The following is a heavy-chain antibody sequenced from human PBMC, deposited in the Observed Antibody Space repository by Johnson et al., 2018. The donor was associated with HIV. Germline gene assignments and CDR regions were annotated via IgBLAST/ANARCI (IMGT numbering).Heavy chain of an antibody. CDR3: AKDHRIAAAVTAVDI. CDR2: ISYDGSKR. D-gene: IGHD6-13*01. CDR1: GFTFSSYA. V-gene: IGHV3-30*01. J-gene: IGHJ3*02. Sequence: VQVVESGGGVVRPGGSLRLSCAASGFTFSSYAMHWVRQAPGKGLEWVAVISYDGSKRYYADSVRGRFTISRDNSKNTLYLQVNGLRVEDTAVFYCAKDHRIAAAVTAVDIWGQGTMVTVSS.